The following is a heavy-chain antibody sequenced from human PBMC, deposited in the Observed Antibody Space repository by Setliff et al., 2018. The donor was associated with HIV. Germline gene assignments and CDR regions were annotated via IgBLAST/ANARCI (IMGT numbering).Heavy chain of an antibody. J-gene: IGHJ4*02. D-gene: IGHD3-3*01. CDR1: GFSFSMFA. Sequence: LRLSCAASGFSFSMFAMTWVRQAPGKGLEWVSAISGSGERTYYADSVKVRFTISRDNSKNTVYLQMNSLRAEDTAVYYCAKNGRVVRYYLGKWGQGTLVTVSS. CDR2: ISGSGERT. CDR3: AKNGRVVRYYLGK. V-gene: IGHV3-23*01.